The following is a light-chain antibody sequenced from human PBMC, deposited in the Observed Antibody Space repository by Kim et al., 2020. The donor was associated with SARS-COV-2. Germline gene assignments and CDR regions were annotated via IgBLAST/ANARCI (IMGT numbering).Light chain of an antibody. CDR2: DVT. V-gene: IGLV2-14*03. Sequence: QSALTQPASVSGSPGQSITISCTGTSSDVGGYSYVSWYQHHPGIAPKLMLYDVTKRPSGVSDRFSGSKSGNTASLTISGLQADDEADYYCSSYTTSTTVVFGGGTQLTVL. CDR1: SSDVGGYSY. CDR3: SSYTTSTTVV. J-gene: IGLJ2*01.